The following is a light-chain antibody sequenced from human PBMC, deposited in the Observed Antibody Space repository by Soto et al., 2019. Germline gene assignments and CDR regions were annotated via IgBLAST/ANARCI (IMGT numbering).Light chain of an antibody. CDR3: QQLNSYPPRFT. V-gene: IGKV1-9*01. CDR1: QGISSY. Sequence: DIQLTQSPSFLSASVGDRVTITCRASQGISSYLAWYQQKPGKAPKLLIYAASTVQSGVPSMFSGSGSGTEFTLTISSLQPEDFATYYCQQLNSYPPRFTFGPGTKVDIK. J-gene: IGKJ3*01. CDR2: AAS.